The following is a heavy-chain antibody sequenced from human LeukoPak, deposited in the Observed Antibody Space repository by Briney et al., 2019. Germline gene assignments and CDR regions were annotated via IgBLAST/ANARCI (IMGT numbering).Heavy chain of an antibody. CDR3: ARGETDSSGYPLDY. D-gene: IGHD3-22*01. V-gene: IGHV4-34*01. CDR1: GGSFSGYY. Sequence: SETLSLACAVYGGSFSGYYWSWIRQPPGKGLEWIGEINHSGSTNYNPSLKSRVTISVDTSKNQFSLKLSSVTAADTAVYYCARGETDSSGYPLDYWGQGTLVTVSP. CDR2: INHSGST. J-gene: IGHJ4*02.